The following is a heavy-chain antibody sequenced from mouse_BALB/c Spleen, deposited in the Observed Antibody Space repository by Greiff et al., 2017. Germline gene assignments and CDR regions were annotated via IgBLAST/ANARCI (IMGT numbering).Heavy chain of an antibody. V-gene: IGHV7-3*02. CDR1: GFTFTDYY. CDR2: IRNKANGYTT. Sequence: VQRVESGGGLVQPGGSLRLSCATSGFTFTDYYMSWVRQPPGKALEWLGFIRNKANGYTTEYSASVKGRFTISRDNSQSILYLQMNTLRAEDSATYYCARDMGGSSYEDAMDYWGQGTSVTVSS. CDR3: ARDMGGSSYEDAMDY. J-gene: IGHJ4*01. D-gene: IGHD1-1*01.